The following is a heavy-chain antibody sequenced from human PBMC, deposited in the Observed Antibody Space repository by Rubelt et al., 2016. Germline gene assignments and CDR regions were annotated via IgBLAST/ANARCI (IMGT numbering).Heavy chain of an antibody. CDR3: ARGNSGTYYFDY. CDR2: IWYDGSNK. V-gene: IGHV3-33*01. J-gene: IGHJ4*02. CDR1: GFTFSSYG. Sequence: GGGVVQPGRSLRLSCAASGFTFSSYGMHWVRQAPGKGLEWVAVIWYDGSNKYYADSVKGRFTISRDNSKNTLYLQMNSLRAEDTAVYYCARGNSGTYYFDYWGQGTLVTVSS. D-gene: IGHD1-26*01.